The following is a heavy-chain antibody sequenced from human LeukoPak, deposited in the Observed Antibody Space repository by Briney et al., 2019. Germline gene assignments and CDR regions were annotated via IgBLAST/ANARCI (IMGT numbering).Heavy chain of an antibody. J-gene: IGHJ4*02. CDR2: INHSGST. D-gene: IGHD2-15*01. CDR3: AREVGIVVVVAATSIGYFDY. V-gene: IGHV4-34*01. Sequence: KPSETLSLTCAVYGGSFSGYYWSWIRQPPGKGLEWIGEINHSGSTNYNPSLKSRVTISVDTSKNQFSLKLSSVTAADTAVYYCAREVGIVVVVAATSIGYFDYWGQGTLVTVSS. CDR1: GGSFSGYY.